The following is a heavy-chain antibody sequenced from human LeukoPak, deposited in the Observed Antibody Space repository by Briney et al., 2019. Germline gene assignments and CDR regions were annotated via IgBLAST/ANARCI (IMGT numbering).Heavy chain of an antibody. Sequence: GGSLRLSCAASGFTFSSYWMHWVRQAPGKGLVWVSRINIDGSSTSYADSVKGRFTISRDNAKNTLYLQMNSLRAEDTAVYYCARSRYPVTATIDYWGQGTLVTVSS. J-gene: IGHJ4*02. CDR1: GFTFSSYW. CDR3: ARSRYPVTATIDY. V-gene: IGHV3-74*01. D-gene: IGHD2-21*02. CDR2: INIDGSST.